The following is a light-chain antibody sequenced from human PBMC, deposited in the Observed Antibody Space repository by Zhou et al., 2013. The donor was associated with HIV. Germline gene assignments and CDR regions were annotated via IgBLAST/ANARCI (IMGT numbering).Light chain of an antibody. CDR2: DAS. CDR1: QSVSSSY. Sequence: EIVLTQSPGTLSLSPGERGTLSCRASQSVSSSYLAWYQQKPGQAPRLLIYDASNRATGIPARFTGSGSGTDFTLTISSLEPEDFAVYYCQQRGNWPLTFGGGTKVEIK. V-gene: IGKV3D-20*02. CDR3: QQRGNWPLT. J-gene: IGKJ4*01.